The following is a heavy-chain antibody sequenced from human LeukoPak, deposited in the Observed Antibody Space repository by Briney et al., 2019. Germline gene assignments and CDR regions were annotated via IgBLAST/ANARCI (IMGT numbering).Heavy chain of an antibody. D-gene: IGHD1-26*01. CDR3: ARGSQWADY. J-gene: IGHJ4*02. V-gene: IGHV1-2*02. Sequence: ASVKVSCKASGYTFTGYYIHWVRQAPGQGLEWMGWINPNSGGTIHAQKFQGRVTMTRNTSISTAYMELSSLRSEDTAVYYCARGSQWADYWGQGTLVTVSS. CDR2: INPNSGGT. CDR1: GYTFTGYY.